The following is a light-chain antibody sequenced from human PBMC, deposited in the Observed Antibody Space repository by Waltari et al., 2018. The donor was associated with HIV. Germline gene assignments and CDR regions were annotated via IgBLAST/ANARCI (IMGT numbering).Light chain of an antibody. CDR3: QQRSNWPRMYT. J-gene: IGKJ2*01. V-gene: IGKV3-11*01. CDR2: DAS. CDR1: QSVSSN. Sequence: EIVLTQYPATLSLSPGERATLSCRASQSVSSNLAWYQQKPGQAPRLLIYDASNRATGIPGRFSGSGSGTDFTLTITSLEPEDFAVYYCQQRSNWPRMYTFGQGTKLEIK.